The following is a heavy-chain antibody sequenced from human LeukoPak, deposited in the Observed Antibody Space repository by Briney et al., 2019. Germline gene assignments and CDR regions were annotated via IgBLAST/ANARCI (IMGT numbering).Heavy chain of an antibody. J-gene: IGHJ5*02. CDR2: ISSSSSTI. Sequence: GGSLRLSCAASGFTFSSYSMKWVRQAPGKGREWVSYISSSSSTIYYADSVKGRFTISRDNAKNSLYLQMNSLRAEDTAVYYCAREDLYFHSNGIDNWFDPWGQGTLVTVSP. CDR3: AREDLYFHSNGIDNWFDP. D-gene: IGHD3-9*01. CDR1: GFTFSSYS. V-gene: IGHV3-48*01.